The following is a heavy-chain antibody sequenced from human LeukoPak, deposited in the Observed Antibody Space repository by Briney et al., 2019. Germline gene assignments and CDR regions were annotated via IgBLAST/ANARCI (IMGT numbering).Heavy chain of an antibody. CDR2: IGTAGDT. CDR1: GFTFSSYD. CDR3: ARSPFGSYYYFDY. J-gene: IGHJ4*02. D-gene: IGHD1-26*01. Sequence: GGSLRLSCAASGFTFSSYDMHWVRHATGKGLEWVSAIGTAGDTYYPGSVKGRFPISRDNAKNLLYLQMNSLRAEDTAVYYCARSPFGSYYYFDYWGQGTLVTVSS. V-gene: IGHV3-13*01.